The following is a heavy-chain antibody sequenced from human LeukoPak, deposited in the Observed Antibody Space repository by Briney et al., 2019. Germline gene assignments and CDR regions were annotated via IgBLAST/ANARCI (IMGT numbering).Heavy chain of an antibody. CDR1: GYSFTSYW. CDR3: ARGGYDYGDYRMYYFDY. Sequence: GESLKISCKGSGYSFTSYWIGWVRQMPGKGLEWMGIIYPGDSDTRYSTSFQGQVPISADKSISTAYLQWSSLKASDTAMYYCARGGYDYGDYRMYYFDYWGQGTLVTVSS. V-gene: IGHV5-51*01. CDR2: IYPGDSDT. D-gene: IGHD4-17*01. J-gene: IGHJ4*02.